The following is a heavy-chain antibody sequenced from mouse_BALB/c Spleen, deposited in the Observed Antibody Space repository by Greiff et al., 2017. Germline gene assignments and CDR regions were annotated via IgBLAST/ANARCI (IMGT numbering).Heavy chain of an antibody. V-gene: IGHV2-6-5*01. CDR3: AKQRYYGSYAMDY. CDR1: GFSLTDYG. Sequence: VQVVESGPGLVAPSQSLSITCTVSGFSLTDYGVSWIRQPPGKGLEWLGVIWGGGSTYYNSALKSRLSISKDNSKSQVFLKMNSLQTDDTAMYYCAKQRYYGSYAMDYWGQGTSVTVSS. J-gene: IGHJ4*01. D-gene: IGHD1-2*01. CDR2: IWGGGST.